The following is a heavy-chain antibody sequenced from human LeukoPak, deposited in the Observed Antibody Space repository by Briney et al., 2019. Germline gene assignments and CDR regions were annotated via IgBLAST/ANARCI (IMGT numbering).Heavy chain of an antibody. D-gene: IGHD3-10*01. CDR3: ARHRGSSQEVDWVPFRSFSYNWFDP. CDR1: GGSISSGGYS. CDR2: IYHSGST. Sequence: SETLSLTCAVSGGSISSGGYSWSWIRQPPGKGLEWIGYIYHSGSTYYNPSLKSRVTISVDRSKNQFSLKLSSVTAADTAVYYCARHRGSSQEVDWVPFRSFSYNWFDPWGQGTLVTVSS. V-gene: IGHV4-30-2*01. J-gene: IGHJ5*02.